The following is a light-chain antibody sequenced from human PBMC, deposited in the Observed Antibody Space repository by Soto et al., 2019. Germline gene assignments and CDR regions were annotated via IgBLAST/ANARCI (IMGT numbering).Light chain of an antibody. V-gene: IGKV3-20*01. CDR3: QQYGHSVWT. Sequence: EVVLTQSPRTLSLSPGERATLSCRASQSVSSSYLAWYQQKPGQAPRLLIYGASSRATGIPDRFSGSGSGTDFTLTISRLEPEDYAVYYCQQYGHSVWTVGQGTKVDIK. J-gene: IGKJ1*01. CDR1: QSVSSSY. CDR2: GAS.